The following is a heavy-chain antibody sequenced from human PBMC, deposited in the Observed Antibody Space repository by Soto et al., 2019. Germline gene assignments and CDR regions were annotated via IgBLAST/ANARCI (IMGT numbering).Heavy chain of an antibody. CDR2: MNPNSGNT. Sequence: ASVKVSCKASGYTFTSYDINWVRQATGQGLEWMGWMNPNSGNTGYAQKFQGRVTMSRNTSISTAYMELSSLRSEDTAVYYCARVYRCISTSCYGMDVWGQGTTVTVSS. CDR3: ARVYRCISTSCYGMDV. CDR1: GYTFTSYD. V-gene: IGHV1-8*01. J-gene: IGHJ6*02. D-gene: IGHD2-2*01.